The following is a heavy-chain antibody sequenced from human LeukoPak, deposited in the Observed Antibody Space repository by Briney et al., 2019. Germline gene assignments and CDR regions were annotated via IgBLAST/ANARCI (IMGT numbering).Heavy chain of an antibody. D-gene: IGHD1-26*01. CDR2: IGASGDST. CDR3: ATFEGYSGTYPDY. V-gene: IGHV3-23*01. CDR1: GFTFSSYA. Sequence: PPGGSLRLSCAASGFTFSSYAMSWVRQAPGKGLEWVSGIGASGDSTYYADSVKGRFTISRDNSKNTLYLQMNSLRAEDTAVYYCATFEGYSGTYPDYWGQGTLVTVSS. J-gene: IGHJ4*02.